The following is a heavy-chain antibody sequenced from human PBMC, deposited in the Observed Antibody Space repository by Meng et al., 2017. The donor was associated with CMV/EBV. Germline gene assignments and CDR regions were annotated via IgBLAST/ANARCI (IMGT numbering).Heavy chain of an antibody. J-gene: IGHJ6*02. CDR1: GYTFTSYG. CDR3: ARGQGGQLLLQAYYYYGMDV. Sequence: ASVKVSCKASGYTFTSYGISWVRQAPGQGLEWMGWMNPNSGNTGYAQKFQGRVTITRNTSIGTAYMELSSLRSEDTAVYYCARGQGGQLLLQAYYYYGMDVWGQGTTVTVSS. CDR2: MNPNSGNT. V-gene: IGHV1-8*03. D-gene: IGHD2-2*01.